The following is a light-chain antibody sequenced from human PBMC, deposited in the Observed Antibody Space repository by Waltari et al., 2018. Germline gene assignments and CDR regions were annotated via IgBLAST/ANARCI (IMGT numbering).Light chain of an antibody. CDR2: TAS. J-gene: IGKJ1*01. Sequence: DIQMTQSPSSLSASVGDKVTITCRASQAISNALAWFQQKPGKAPKLLIYTASNLQSGVPSRFSGSGSGTDFTLTISSLQPEDFAVYFCQQHNNYPRTFGQGTKVEVK. V-gene: IGKV1-16*01. CDR1: QAISNA. CDR3: QQHNNYPRT.